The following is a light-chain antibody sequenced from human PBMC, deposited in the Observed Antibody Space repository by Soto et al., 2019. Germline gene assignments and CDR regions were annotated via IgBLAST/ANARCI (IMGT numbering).Light chain of an antibody. CDR1: QGISSY. CDR3: QQLNSYLPLT. J-gene: IGKJ4*01. Sequence: DIQMTQSPSSLSASVGGRVTITCRASQGISSYLAWYQQKPGKAPKLLIYAASTLQSGVPSRFSGSGSGTEFTLTISSLQPEDFATYYCQQLNSYLPLTFGGGTKVDIK. V-gene: IGKV1-9*01. CDR2: AAS.